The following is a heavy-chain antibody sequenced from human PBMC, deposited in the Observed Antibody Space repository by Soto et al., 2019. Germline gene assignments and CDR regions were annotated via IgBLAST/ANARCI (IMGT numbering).Heavy chain of an antibody. Sequence: QAPGNGLECVSAISDSGGGTYYADSVKGRFTISRDNSRNTLYLQMNSLSAEDTAIYYCAKFVQVSGTDYWGQGTQVTVSS. V-gene: IGHV3-23*01. CDR2: ISDSGGGT. CDR3: AKFVQVSGTDY. J-gene: IGHJ4*02. D-gene: IGHD6-13*01.